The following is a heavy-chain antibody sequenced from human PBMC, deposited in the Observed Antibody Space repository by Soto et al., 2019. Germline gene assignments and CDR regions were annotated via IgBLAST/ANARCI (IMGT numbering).Heavy chain of an antibody. Sequence: PSETLSLTCTVSGGSMYSDDYYWTWIRQSPGRGLEWMGYISNSGSPYYIPSLRSRLTIAADTSKNQFSLKRNSVTAADTSVYXXXXXRYYAVWRGSKPLGWFDPWGQGTLVTVSS. CDR3: XXXRYYAVWRGSKPLGWFDP. D-gene: IGHD3-3*01. V-gene: IGHV4-30-4*01. CDR2: ISNSGSP. CDR1: GGSMYSDDYY. J-gene: IGHJ5*02.